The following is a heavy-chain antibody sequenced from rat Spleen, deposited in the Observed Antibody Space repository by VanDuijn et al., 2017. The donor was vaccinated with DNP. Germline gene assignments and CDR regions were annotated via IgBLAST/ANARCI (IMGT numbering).Heavy chain of an antibody. Sequence: QVQLKESGPGLVQPSQTLSLTCTVSGFSLTSYGVSWVRQPPGKGLEWIAAISSGGITYYNSPLKSRLSISRDTSKSQVFLKMNSLQTEDTAIYFCTRGRYYGYNCYFDYWGQGVMVTVSS. CDR3: TRGRYYGYNCYFDY. CDR1: GFSLTSYG. CDR2: ISSGGIT. D-gene: IGHD1-9*01. V-gene: IGHV2S12*01. J-gene: IGHJ2*01.